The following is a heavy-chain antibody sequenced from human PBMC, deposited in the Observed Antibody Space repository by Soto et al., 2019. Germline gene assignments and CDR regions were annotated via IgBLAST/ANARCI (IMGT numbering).Heavy chain of an antibody. J-gene: IGHJ6*03. Sequence: SQTLSLTCTVSGGSISSYYWSWIRQPPGKGLEWIGYIYYSGSTNYNPSLKSRVTISVDTSKNQFSLKLGSVTAADTAVYYCARRNDGYCSSTSCRDHYYYYYYMDVWGKGTTVTVSS. D-gene: IGHD2-2*01. CDR1: GGSISSYY. V-gene: IGHV4-59*08. CDR2: IYYSGST. CDR3: ARRNDGYCSSTSCRDHYYYYYYMDV.